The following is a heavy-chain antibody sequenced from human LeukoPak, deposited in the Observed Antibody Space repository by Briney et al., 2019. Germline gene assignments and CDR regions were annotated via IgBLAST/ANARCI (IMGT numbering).Heavy chain of an antibody. V-gene: IGHV3-48*03. Sequence: GGSLRLSCAASGFTFSSFPMNWVRQAPGKGPEWVSYISGSGTTTFYPDSVKGRFTISRDNAKNSLYLEMNSLRAEDTAVYYCAKAPDYYDPIDYWGQGTLVTVSS. D-gene: IGHD3-22*01. CDR2: ISGSGTTT. CDR1: GFTFSSFP. J-gene: IGHJ4*02. CDR3: AKAPDYYDPIDY.